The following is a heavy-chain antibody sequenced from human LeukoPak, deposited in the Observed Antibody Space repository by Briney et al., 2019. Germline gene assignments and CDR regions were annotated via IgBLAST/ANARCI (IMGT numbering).Heavy chain of an antibody. V-gene: IGHV1-2*02. CDR3: ARDGSPYCGGDCYSPDFDY. CDR1: GYTFTGYY. D-gene: IGHD2-21*02. CDR2: INPNSGGT. J-gene: IGHJ4*02. Sequence: ASVKVSCKASGYTFTGYYMHWVRQAPGQGLEWMGWINPNSGGTNYAQKFQGRVTMTRDTSISTAYIELSRLRSDDTAVYYCARDGSPYCGGDCYSPDFDYWGQGTLVTVSS.